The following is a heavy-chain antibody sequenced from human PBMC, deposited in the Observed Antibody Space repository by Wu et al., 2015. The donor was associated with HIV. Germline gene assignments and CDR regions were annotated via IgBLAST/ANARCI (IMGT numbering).Heavy chain of an antibody. J-gene: IGHJ4*02. D-gene: IGHD3-22*01. CDR2: INPNRGGT. CDR3: VRLQSLSGFYSNADY. V-gene: IGHV1-2*02. Sequence: QVQLLQSGAEVKKPGASVMVSCKASGYTFTDYYMYWVRQAPGQGLEWMGWINPNRGGTKYAQKFQGRVTMTRDTAVSTAYMELNSLRSDDTAVYYCVRLQSLSGFYSNADYWGQGTLVTVSS. CDR1: GYTFTDYY.